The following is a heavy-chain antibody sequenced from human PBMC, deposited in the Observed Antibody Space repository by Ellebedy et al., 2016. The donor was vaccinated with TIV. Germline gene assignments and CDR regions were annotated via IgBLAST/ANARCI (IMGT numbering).Heavy chain of an antibody. CDR1: GGSISSYY. D-gene: IGHD6-19*01. V-gene: IGHV4-59*12. Sequence: SETLSLXXTVSGGSISSYYWSWIRQPPGKGLEWIGYIYYSGSTNYNPSLKSRVTISVDTSKNQFSLKLSSVTAADTAVYYCARVGRAGRSSRYFDYWGQGTLVTVSS. J-gene: IGHJ4*02. CDR3: ARVGRAGRSSRYFDY. CDR2: IYYSGST.